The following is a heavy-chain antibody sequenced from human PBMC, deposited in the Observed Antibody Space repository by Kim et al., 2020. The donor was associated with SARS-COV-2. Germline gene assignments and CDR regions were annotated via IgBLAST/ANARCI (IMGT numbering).Heavy chain of an antibody. CDR1: GYTFTGYY. V-gene: IGHV1-2*06. CDR2: INPNTAGT. J-gene: IGHJ4*02. CDR3: VRGRDGGSSSGRYFDY. D-gene: IGHD6-6*01. Sequence: ASVKVSCKASGYTFTGYYIHWVRQAPGQGLEWMGRINPNTAGTNIAQKFQVRVIMTTDTSISTAYMELSGLRSDDTPVYSCVRGRDGGSSSGRYFDYWGQ.